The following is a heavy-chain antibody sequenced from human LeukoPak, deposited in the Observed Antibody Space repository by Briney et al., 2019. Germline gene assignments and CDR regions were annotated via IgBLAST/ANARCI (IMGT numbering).Heavy chain of an antibody. V-gene: IGHV3-15*01. CDR1: GFTFSNAW. D-gene: IGHD2/OR15-2a*01. CDR3: TTDPFLLFSSDY. J-gene: IGHJ4*02. Sequence: GGSLRLPCAASGFTFSNAWMSWVRQAPGKGLEWVGRIKSKTDGGTTDYAAPVKGRFTISRDDSKNTLYLQMNSLKTEDTAVYYCTTDPFLLFSSDYWGQGTLVTVSS. CDR2: IKSKTDGGTT.